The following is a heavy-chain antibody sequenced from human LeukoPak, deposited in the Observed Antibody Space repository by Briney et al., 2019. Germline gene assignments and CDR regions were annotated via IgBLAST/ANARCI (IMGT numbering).Heavy chain of an antibody. Sequence: PGGSLRLSCVASGFIFSNYWMSWVRQVPGKGLEWVANIKQDGSEKYYVDSVKGRFTISRDNAKNSLYLQMNSLRAEDTAVYYCARDSGYCSSTSCQRYYMDVWGKGTTVTISS. CDR3: ARDSGYCSSTSCQRYYMDV. D-gene: IGHD2-2*01. J-gene: IGHJ6*03. CDR1: GFIFSNYW. CDR2: IKQDGSEK. V-gene: IGHV3-7*01.